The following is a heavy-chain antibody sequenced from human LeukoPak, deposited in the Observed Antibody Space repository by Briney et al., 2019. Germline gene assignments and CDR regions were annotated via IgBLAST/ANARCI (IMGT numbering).Heavy chain of an antibody. Sequence: SGTLSLTCAVSGGSISSSYWWSWVRQPPGKGLEWIGEIDHSGSTSYNPSLKSRVTISVDKSKNQFSLKLSSVTAADTAVYYCARGVGYSGYDYFDYWGQGTLVTVSS. CDR2: IDHSGST. D-gene: IGHD5-12*01. CDR1: GGSISSSYW. J-gene: IGHJ4*02. V-gene: IGHV4-4*02. CDR3: ARGVGYSGYDYFDY.